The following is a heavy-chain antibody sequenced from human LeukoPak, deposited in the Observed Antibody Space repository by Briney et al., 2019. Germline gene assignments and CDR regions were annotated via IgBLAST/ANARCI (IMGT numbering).Heavy chain of an antibody. CDR1: GFTFRDAW. D-gene: IGHD2-15*01. CDR2: INWNGGST. V-gene: IGHV3-20*04. Sequence: GGSLRLSCADSGFTFRDAWMNWVRQAPGKGLEWVSGINWNGGSTGYADSVKGRFTISRDNAKNSLYLQMNSLRAEDTAVYYCAKERLGYCSGGSCAGNWFDPWGQGTLVTVSS. CDR3: AKERLGYCSGGSCAGNWFDP. J-gene: IGHJ5*02.